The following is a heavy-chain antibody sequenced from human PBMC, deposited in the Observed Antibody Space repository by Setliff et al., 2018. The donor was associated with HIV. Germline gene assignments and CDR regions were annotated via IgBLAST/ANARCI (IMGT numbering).Heavy chain of an antibody. CDR3: ARRRETIVVVIGIPNWYFDL. CDR2: IYHSGST. Sequence: PSETLSLTCAVYGGSFSGFYWNWIRQAPGKGLEWIGTIYHSGSTYYNPSLKSRVTISVDTSKNQFSLRLSSVTAADSAVYYCARRRETIVVVIGIPNWYFDLWGRGTLVTVSS. J-gene: IGHJ2*01. D-gene: IGHD2-21*01. V-gene: IGHV4-34*01. CDR1: GGSFSGFY.